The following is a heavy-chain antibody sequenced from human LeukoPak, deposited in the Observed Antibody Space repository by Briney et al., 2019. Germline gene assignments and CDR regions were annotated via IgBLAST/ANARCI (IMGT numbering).Heavy chain of an antibody. J-gene: IGHJ4*02. CDR3: ARYRWFGKIIGYFDY. V-gene: IGHV3-7*01. CDR1: GFTFSGYW. D-gene: IGHD3-10*01. CDR2: IKQDGSEK. Sequence: GGSLRLSCAASGFTFSGYWMSWVRQAPGKGLEWMANIKQDGSEKYYVDSVKGRFTISRDTANNLLYLQMNSLRAEDTAVYYCARYRWFGKIIGYFDYWGQGILVTVSS.